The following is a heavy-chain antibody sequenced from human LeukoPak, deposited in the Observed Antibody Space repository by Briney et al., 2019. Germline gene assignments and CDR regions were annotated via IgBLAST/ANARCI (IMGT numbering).Heavy chain of an antibody. CDR2: IDHRGDT. CDR3: ARGATISETGYFDF. V-gene: IGHV4-34*01. J-gene: IGHJ4*03. D-gene: IGHD5-24*01. CDR1: GGSFSRYY. Sequence: SETLSLTCAVYGGSFSRYYWSWIRQSPGKGLEWIAEIDHRGDTNYNPSVKSRVTIPVDTSKNQFSLKVRSLSAADTALYYCARGATISETGYFDFWGQGTLVTVSP.